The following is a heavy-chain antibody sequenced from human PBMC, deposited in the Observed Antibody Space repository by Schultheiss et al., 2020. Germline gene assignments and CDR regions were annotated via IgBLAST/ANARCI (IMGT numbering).Heavy chain of an antibody. CDR3: ARSGWLEEFV. D-gene: IGHD5-12*01. CDR2: IRYDGSNK. V-gene: IGHV3-33*08. CDR1: GFTFDDSA. J-gene: IGHJ6*02. Sequence: GGSLRLSCAASGFTFDDSAMHWVRQAPGKGLEWVAFIRYDGSNKYYADSVKGRFTISRDNSKNTLYLQMNSLRAEDTAVYYCARSGWLEEFVWGQGTTVTVSS.